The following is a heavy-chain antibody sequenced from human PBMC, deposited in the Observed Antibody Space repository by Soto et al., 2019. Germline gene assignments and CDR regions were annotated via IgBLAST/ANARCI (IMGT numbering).Heavy chain of an antibody. CDR1: GGTFSTYT. D-gene: IGHD3-10*01. CDR2: IIPLLDVT. Sequence: QVQLVQSGAEVKKPGSSVKVSCKASGGTFSTYTINWVRQAPGQGLEWMGRIIPLLDVTNNAQRFQGRVTTTADKSTSTVYMELTSLTSQDTAVYYCARDSGTVGYDDSWGQGTLLTVSS. V-gene: IGHV1-69*08. CDR3: ARDSGTVGYDDS. J-gene: IGHJ4*02.